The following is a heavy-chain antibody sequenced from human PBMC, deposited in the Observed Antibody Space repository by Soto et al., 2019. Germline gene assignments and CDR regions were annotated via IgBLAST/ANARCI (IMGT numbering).Heavy chain of an antibody. CDR2: IIPIFGTA. Sequence: SVKVSCKASGGTFSSYAISWVRQAPGQGLEWMGGIIPIFGTANYARKFQGRVTITADESTSTAYMELSSLRSEDTAVYYCASRIQLWFYAFDIWGQGTMVTVSS. D-gene: IGHD5-18*01. J-gene: IGHJ3*02. CDR3: ASRIQLWFYAFDI. V-gene: IGHV1-69*13. CDR1: GGTFSSYA.